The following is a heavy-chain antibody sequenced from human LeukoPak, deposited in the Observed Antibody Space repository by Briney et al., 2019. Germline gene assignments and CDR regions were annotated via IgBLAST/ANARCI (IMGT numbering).Heavy chain of an antibody. CDR2: TSSGGTST. CDR1: GFTFSGYW. V-gene: IGHV3-74*01. Sequence: GGSLRLSCAASGFTFSGYWMHWVRQAPGKGLVWVSRTSSGGTSTIYADSVKGRFTISRDDAKNTLYLQMNSLRAEDTAVYYCAREYGGNRRAFDIWGLGTMVTVSS. D-gene: IGHD4-23*01. J-gene: IGHJ3*02. CDR3: AREYGGNRRAFDI.